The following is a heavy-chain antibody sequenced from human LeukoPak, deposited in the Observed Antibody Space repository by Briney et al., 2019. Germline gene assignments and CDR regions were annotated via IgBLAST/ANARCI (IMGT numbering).Heavy chain of an antibody. CDR2: ISSSSSYI. V-gene: IGHV3-21*04. CDR1: GSTFSSYS. D-gene: IGHD3-10*01. Sequence: GGSLRLSCAASGSTFSSYSMNWVRQAPGKGLEWVSSISSSSSYIYYADSVKGRFTISRDNAKNSLYLQMNSLRAEDTALYYCAKDFGLGLGNSYYYGMDVWGQGTTVTVSS. J-gene: IGHJ6*02. CDR3: AKDFGLGLGNSYYYGMDV.